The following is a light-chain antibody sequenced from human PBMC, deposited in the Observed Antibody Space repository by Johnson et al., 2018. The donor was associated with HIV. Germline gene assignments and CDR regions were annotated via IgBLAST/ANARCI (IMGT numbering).Light chain of an antibody. CDR3: GTWDSSLSAEV. CDR1: SSNIGNNF. Sequence: QAVLTQPPSVSAAPGQRVTRSYSGSSSNIGNNFVSWFRQLPLRAPKVLIYDNNERPSGIPDRFSGSKSGPSATLGITGLQTGDEADYYCGTWDSSLSAEVFGTGTKVTVL. V-gene: IGLV1-51*01. CDR2: DNN. J-gene: IGLJ1*01.